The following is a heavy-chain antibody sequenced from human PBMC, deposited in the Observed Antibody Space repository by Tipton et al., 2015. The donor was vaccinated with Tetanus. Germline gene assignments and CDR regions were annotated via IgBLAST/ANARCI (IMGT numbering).Heavy chain of an antibody. CDR1: GFTFNNYR. V-gene: IGHV4-34*01. CDR2: INQSGST. J-gene: IGHJ4*02. Sequence: LRLSCAASGFTFNNYRMSWLRQAPGKGLEWIGEINQSGSTIYNPSLKSRVTIAVDTFKRQFSMTLTSATAADTAVYYCARAGFEGSSSSGYFDHWGLGVLVTVSS. CDR3: ARAGFEGSSSSGYFDH. D-gene: IGHD2-2*01.